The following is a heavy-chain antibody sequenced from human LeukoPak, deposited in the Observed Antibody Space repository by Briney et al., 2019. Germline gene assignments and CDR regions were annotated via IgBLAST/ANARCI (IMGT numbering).Heavy chain of an antibody. CDR3: ARAAPGIAVAGTEIDAFDI. D-gene: IGHD6-19*01. CDR2: TYYSGST. Sequence: SETLSLTCTVSGGSISSSSYYWGWIRQPPGKGLEWIGSTYYSGSTYYNPSLKSRVTISVDTSKNQFSLKLSSVTAADTAVYYCARAAPGIAVAGTEIDAFDIWGQGTMVTVSS. J-gene: IGHJ3*02. CDR1: GGSISSSSYY. V-gene: IGHV4-39*01.